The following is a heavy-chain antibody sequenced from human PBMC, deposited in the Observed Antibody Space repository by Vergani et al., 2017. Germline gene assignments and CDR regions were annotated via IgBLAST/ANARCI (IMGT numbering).Heavy chain of an antibody. CDR3: AKEHAAAGTLWFDP. CDR2: ISYDGSNK. Sequence: QVQLVESGGGLVKPGGSLRLSCAASGFTFSSYGMHWVRQAPGKGLEWVAVISYDGSNKYYADSVKGRFTISRDNSKNTLYLQMNSLRAEDTAVYYCAKEHAAAGTLWFDPWGQGTLVTVSS. J-gene: IGHJ5*02. V-gene: IGHV3-30*18. CDR1: GFTFSSYG. D-gene: IGHD6-13*01.